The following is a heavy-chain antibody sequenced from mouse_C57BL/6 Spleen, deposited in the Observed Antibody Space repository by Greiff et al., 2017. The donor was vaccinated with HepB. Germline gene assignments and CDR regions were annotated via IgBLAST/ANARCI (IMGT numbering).Heavy chain of an antibody. V-gene: IGHV5-17*01. CDR1: GFTFSDYG. Sequence: EVHLVESGGGLVKPGGSLKLSCAASGFTFSDYGMHWVRQAPEKGLEWVAYISSGSSTIYYADTVKGRFTISRDNAKNTLFLQMTSLRSEDTAMYYCARREFITTVVATDWYFDVWGTGTTVTVSS. CDR2: ISSGSSTI. CDR3: ARREFITTVVATDWYFDV. D-gene: IGHD1-1*01. J-gene: IGHJ1*03.